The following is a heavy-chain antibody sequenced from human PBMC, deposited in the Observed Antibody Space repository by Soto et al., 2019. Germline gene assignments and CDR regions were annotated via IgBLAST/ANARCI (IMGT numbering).Heavy chain of an antibody. J-gene: IGHJ6*02. Sequence: SETLSLTCAVYGGSFSGYYWSRIRQPPGKGLEWIGEINHSGSTNYNPSLKSRVTISVDTSKNQFSLKLSSVTAADTAVYYCARGNDFWSGYYADYYYYGMDVWGQGTTVTVSS. CDR1: GGSFSGYY. D-gene: IGHD3-3*01. CDR2: INHSGST. V-gene: IGHV4-34*01. CDR3: ARGNDFWSGYYADYYYYGMDV.